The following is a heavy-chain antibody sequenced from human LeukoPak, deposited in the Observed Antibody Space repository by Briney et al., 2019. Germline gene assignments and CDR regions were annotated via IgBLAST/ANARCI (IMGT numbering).Heavy chain of an antibody. V-gene: IGHV3-21*01. Sequence: PGGSLRLSCAAFGFTLNSYSMVWVRQAPGKGLEWVSSMSSSKSYIHYADSVKGRFTISGDNAKNSLYLQMNSLRAEDTAVYYCAKIASRFFYYMDVWGKGTTVTVSS. CDR3: AKIASRFFYYMDV. J-gene: IGHJ6*03. CDR1: GFTLNSYS. CDR2: MSSSKSYI. D-gene: IGHD6-13*01.